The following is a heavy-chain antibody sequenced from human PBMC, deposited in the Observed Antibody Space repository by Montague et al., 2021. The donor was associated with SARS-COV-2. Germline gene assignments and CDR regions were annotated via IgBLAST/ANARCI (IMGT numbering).Heavy chain of an antibody. CDR3: ARESGSPTYYFYYGVDV. J-gene: IGHJ6*02. CDR2: IYTSGST. D-gene: IGHD1-26*01. Sequence: TLSLTCTVSGGSISSGNYCWSWIRQPAGKGLEWIGHIYTSGSTNYNPSLKRRVTISVHTSNNQFSLKLSSVTAADTAVYYCARESGSPTYYFYYGVDVWGQGTTVTVSS. V-gene: IGHV4-61*09. CDR1: GGSISSGNYC.